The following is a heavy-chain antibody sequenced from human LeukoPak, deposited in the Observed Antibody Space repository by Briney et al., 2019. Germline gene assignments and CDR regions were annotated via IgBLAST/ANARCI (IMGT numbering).Heavy chain of an antibody. CDR3: ARAEHCSRTSCSDAFDI. Sequence: GGSLRLSCAASGFTFRDYYMSWIRQAPGKGLEWPSYIGGSASSIYYADSVKGRFTISRDNAKNSLYLQMNSLRAEDTAVYYCARAEHCSRTSCSDAFDIWGQGTMVTVSS. CDR1: GFTFRDYY. D-gene: IGHD2-2*01. CDR2: IGGSASSI. V-gene: IGHV3-11*04. J-gene: IGHJ3*02.